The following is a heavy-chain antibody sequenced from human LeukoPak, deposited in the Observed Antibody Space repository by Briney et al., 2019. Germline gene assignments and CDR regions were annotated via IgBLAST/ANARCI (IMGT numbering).Heavy chain of an antibody. J-gene: IGHJ3*02. CDR3: AKSLLTTATGTGRAFDI. CDR2: ISAGGDGT. Sequence: GGSLRLSCAASGFSFSRYPMGWVRQAPGKGLEWVSGISAGGDGTYHADPVKGRFTISRDNSKNTLYLQMNSLRAEDTAEYYCAKSLLTTATGTGRAFDIWGQGIMVTVSS. D-gene: IGHD1-1*01. V-gene: IGHV3-23*01. CDR1: GFSFSRYP.